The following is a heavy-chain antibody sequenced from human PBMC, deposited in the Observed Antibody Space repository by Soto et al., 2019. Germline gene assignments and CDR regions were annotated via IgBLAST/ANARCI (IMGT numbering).Heavy chain of an antibody. V-gene: IGHV3-33*05. CDR2: TSYDGSNN. CDR3: ARWGTTGGLDV. CDR1: GFTFRSYV. J-gene: IGHJ4*02. D-gene: IGHD3-16*01. Sequence: QVQLVESGGGVVQPGTSLRLSCVGSGFTFRSYVIHWVRQAPGKGLELVALTSYDGSNNFYGDSVKGRFTISRHNSRNTVELQRDSLRFEDTALYYCARWGTTGGLDVWGQGTLVSVSS.